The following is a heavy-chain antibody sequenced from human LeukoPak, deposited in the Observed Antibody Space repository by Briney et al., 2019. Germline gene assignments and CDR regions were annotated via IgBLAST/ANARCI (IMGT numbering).Heavy chain of an antibody. CDR1: GGSISSGSHY. CDR2: INHSGST. V-gene: IGHV4-39*07. CDR3: AREHERQLVGQARGGGWFDP. J-gene: IGHJ5*02. Sequence: PSETLSLTCTVSGGSISSGSHYWSWIRQPPGKGLEWIGEINHSGSTNYNPSLKSRVTISVDTSKNQFSLKLSSVTAADTAVYYCAREHERQLVGQARGGGWFDPWGQGTLVTVSS. D-gene: IGHD6-13*01.